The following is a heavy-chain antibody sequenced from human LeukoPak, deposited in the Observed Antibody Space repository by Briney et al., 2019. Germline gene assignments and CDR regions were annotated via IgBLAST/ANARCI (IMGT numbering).Heavy chain of an antibody. J-gene: IGHJ4*02. Sequence: SETLSLTCTVSGGSITSYYWSWIRQPPVKGLEWIGEINHSGGTNYNPSLKSRVTISVDTSKKQFSLKLSSVTAADTAVYYCARGVDYYGVWGQGPRVTVSS. V-gene: IGHV4-34*01. CDR3: ARGVDYYGV. D-gene: IGHD3-10*01. CDR2: INHSGGT. CDR1: GGSITSYY.